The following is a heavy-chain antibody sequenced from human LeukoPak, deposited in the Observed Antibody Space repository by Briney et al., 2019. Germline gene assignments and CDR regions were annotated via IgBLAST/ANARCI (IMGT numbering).Heavy chain of an antibody. CDR2: ISGSGGST. CDR3: AKGGGYCSGGSCYSGFDY. CDR1: GFTFSSYA. Sequence: GGSLRLSCAASGFTFSSYAMSWVRQAPGKGLEWVSAISGSGGSTYYADSVKGRFTISRDNPKNTLYLQMNSLRSEDTAVYYCAKGGGYCSGGSCYSGFDYWGQGTLVTVSS. J-gene: IGHJ4*02. V-gene: IGHV3-23*01. D-gene: IGHD2-15*01.